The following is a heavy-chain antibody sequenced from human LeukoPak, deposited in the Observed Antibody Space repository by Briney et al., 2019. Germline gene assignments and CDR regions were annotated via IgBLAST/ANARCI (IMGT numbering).Heavy chain of an antibody. Sequence: SETLSLTCAVYGGYFRGYYWSWIRQPPGKGLEWIGEINHSGSANYNPSLQSRVTISVDTSKNQFSLKLSSVTAADTAVYYCARRAPDDPTGPVDCSGGSCHVDYWGQGTLVTVSS. CDR3: ARRAPDDPTGPVDCSGGSCHVDY. D-gene: IGHD2-15*01. J-gene: IGHJ4*02. CDR1: GGYFRGYY. CDR2: INHSGSA. V-gene: IGHV4-34*01.